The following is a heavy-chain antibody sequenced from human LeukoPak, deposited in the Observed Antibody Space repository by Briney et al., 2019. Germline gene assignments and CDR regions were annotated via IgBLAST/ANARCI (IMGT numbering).Heavy chain of an antibody. J-gene: IGHJ3*02. CDR3: TTAVTKTFGAFDN. CDR1: GFTFNNAW. V-gene: IGHV3-15*01. D-gene: IGHD4-17*01. Sequence: GGSLRFSCAASGFTFNNAWMSWVRQAPGKGLEWGGRIKSKTDGGTTEYAAPVKGRFTISRNDSKNTLYLQLNSLKTEDTAVYYCTTAVTKTFGAFDNSGQGTMVTVSS. CDR2: IKSKTDGGTT.